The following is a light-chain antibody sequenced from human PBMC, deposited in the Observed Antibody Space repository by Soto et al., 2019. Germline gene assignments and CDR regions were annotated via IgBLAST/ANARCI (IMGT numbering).Light chain of an antibody. Sequence: SYELTQPPSVSVSPGQTASITCSGDKLGDKYACWYQQKPGQSPVLVIYQDNKRPSGIPERFSGSNSGNTATLTISGTQAMDEADYYCQAGDSRAVFGGGTQLTVL. J-gene: IGLJ2*01. CDR1: KLGDKY. CDR3: QAGDSRAV. V-gene: IGLV3-1*01. CDR2: QDN.